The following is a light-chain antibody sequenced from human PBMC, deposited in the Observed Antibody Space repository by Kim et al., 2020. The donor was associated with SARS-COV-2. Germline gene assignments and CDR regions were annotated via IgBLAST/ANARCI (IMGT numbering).Light chain of an antibody. CDR3: QQYNSYSYT. Sequence: SASVGDRGTMTCRARQSISSWLAWYQQKPGKAPKLLIYDASSLESGVPSRFSGSGSGTEFTLTISSLQPDDFATYYCQQYNSYSYTFGQGTKLEI. J-gene: IGKJ2*01. V-gene: IGKV1-5*01. CDR1: QSISSW. CDR2: DAS.